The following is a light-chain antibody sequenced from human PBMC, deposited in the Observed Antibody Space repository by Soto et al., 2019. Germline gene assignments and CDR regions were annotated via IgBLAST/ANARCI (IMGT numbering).Light chain of an antibody. CDR3: LQDHSYPLT. CDR1: QGITND. J-gene: IGKJ4*01. V-gene: IGKV1-6*01. Sequence: AIHMTQSPSSQCPSVGARDTNTYQASQGITNDLGWYQQKSGKAPKLLIYGASTLQSGVPSRFSGSGSGTDFTLTISSLQPEDFATYYCLQDHSYPLTFGGGTKVDIK. CDR2: GAS.